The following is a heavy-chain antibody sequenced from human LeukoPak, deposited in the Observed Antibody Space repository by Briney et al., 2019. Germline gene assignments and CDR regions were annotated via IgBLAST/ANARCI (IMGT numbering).Heavy chain of an antibody. CDR2: ISSSSSYI. D-gene: IGHD6-19*01. CDR3: ARAGIAVAGDAFDI. Sequence: GGSLRLSCAASGFTFSSYSMNWVRQAPGKGLEWVSSISSSSSYIYYADSVKGRFTISRDNAKNSLYLQMNSLRAEDTAVYYCARAGIAVAGDAFDIWGQGTMVTVSS. CDR1: GFTFSSYS. V-gene: IGHV3-21*01. J-gene: IGHJ3*02.